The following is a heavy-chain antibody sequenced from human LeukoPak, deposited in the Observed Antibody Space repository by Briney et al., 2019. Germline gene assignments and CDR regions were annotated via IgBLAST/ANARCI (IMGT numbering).Heavy chain of an antibody. V-gene: IGHV4-59*01. Sequence: SETLSLTCTVSGGSISSYYWSWIRQPPGKGLEWIGYIYYSGSTNYNPSLKSRVTISVDTSKNQFSLKLSSVTAADTAVYYCARDGYSSGWGRAFDIWGQGTWSPSLQ. CDR3: ARDGYSSGWGRAFDI. J-gene: IGHJ3*02. CDR1: GGSISSYY. CDR2: IYYSGST. D-gene: IGHD6-19*01.